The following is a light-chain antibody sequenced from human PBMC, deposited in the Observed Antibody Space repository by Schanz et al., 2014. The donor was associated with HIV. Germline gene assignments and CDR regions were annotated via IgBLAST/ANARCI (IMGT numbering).Light chain of an antibody. CDR3: QQYGSPPWT. Sequence: IVLTQSPGTLSLSPGERATLSCRASQSLGSNFVAWYQQKPGQAPRLLIFGASNRATGVPARFIGSESGTDFTLTINRMEPEDYAVYYCQQYGSPPWTFGQGTKVEVK. V-gene: IGKV3-20*01. CDR1: QSLGSNF. CDR2: GAS. J-gene: IGKJ1*01.